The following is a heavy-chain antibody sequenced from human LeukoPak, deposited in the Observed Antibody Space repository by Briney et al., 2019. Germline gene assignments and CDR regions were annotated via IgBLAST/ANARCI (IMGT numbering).Heavy chain of an antibody. J-gene: IGHJ4*02. CDR1: VFTFSSYC. CDR2: ISYDGSNK. Sequence: GGSLRLSCAASVFTFSSYCMQWVRQAPRKGQEWVAVISYDGSNKYYADSVKGRFTISRDNSKNTLYLQMNSLRAEDTAVYYCAKDVYGSGSDYWGQGTLVTVSS. D-gene: IGHD3-10*01. CDR3: AKDVYGSGSDY. V-gene: IGHV3-30*18.